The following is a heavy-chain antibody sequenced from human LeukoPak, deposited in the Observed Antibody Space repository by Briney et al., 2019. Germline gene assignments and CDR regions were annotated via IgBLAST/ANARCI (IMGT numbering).Heavy chain of an antibody. CDR3: AQVFSMVRGHIDY. V-gene: IGHV3-21*01. CDR2: IGSGGDYI. Sequence: PGGSLRLSCAASGFTFSAYSMIWVRQAPGKGLEWVSSIGSGGDYIYYADSLEGRFSISRDNAKNSLYLQMNSLRAEDTAVYYCAQVFSMVRGHIDYWGQGTLVTVSS. CDR1: GFTFSAYS. D-gene: IGHD3-10*01. J-gene: IGHJ4*02.